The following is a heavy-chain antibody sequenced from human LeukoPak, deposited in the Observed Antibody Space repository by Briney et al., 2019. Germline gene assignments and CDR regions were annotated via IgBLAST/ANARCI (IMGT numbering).Heavy chain of an antibody. J-gene: IGHJ6*03. CDR2: MNPNSGNT. V-gene: IGHV1-8*03. CDR3: ARGVGIYYYYYMDV. Sequence: ASVKVSCKASGYTFTAYYIHWVRQAPGQGLEWMGWMNPNSGNTGYAQKFQGRVTITRNTSISTAYMELSSLRSEDTAVYYCARGVGIYYYYYMDVWGKGTTVTVSS. CDR1: GYTFTAYY. D-gene: IGHD2-15*01.